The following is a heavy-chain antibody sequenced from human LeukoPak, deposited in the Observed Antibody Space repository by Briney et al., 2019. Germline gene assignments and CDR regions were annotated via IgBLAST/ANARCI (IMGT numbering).Heavy chain of an antibody. CDR1: GFTFSGSA. V-gene: IGHV3-73*01. Sequence: GGSLRLSCAASGFTFSGSAIHWVRQSSGKGLEWVGHIDKKDNFYATTSAASVTGRFTISRDDSKNMAYLQMNSLKTEDTALYYCTRDSGTYNWLDPWGQGTLVTVCS. J-gene: IGHJ5*02. D-gene: IGHD1-26*01. CDR3: TRDSGTYNWLDP. CDR2: IDKKDNFYAT.